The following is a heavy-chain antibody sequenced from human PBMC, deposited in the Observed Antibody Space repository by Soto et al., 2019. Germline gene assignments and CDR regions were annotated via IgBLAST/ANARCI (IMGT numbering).Heavy chain of an antibody. D-gene: IGHD3-10*01. CDR2: ISYDGSNK. J-gene: IGHJ4*02. CDR3: ARDRITMVRGSPSY. V-gene: IGHV3-30-3*01. Sequence: SLRLSCAASGFTFSSYAMHWVRQAPGKGLEWVAVISYDGSNKYYADSVKGRFTISRDNSKNTLYLQMNSLRAEDTAVYYCARDRITMVRGSPSYWGQGTLVTVSS. CDR1: GFTFSSYA.